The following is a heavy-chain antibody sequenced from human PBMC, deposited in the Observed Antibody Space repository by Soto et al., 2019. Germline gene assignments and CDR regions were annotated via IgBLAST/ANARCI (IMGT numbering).Heavy chain of an antibody. CDR2: ISGYNGHT. D-gene: IGHD3-16*01. J-gene: IGHJ6*02. V-gene: IGHV1-18*01. CDR1: GYTFTTYG. CDR3: AREGEMPYYYYGLDV. Sequence: QVQLVQSGAEVRKPGASVKVSCKASGYTFTTYGISWVRQAPGQGLEWMGWISGYNGHTKYAQKFQGRVTRTTDTSXGTVYMDLRSLRSDDTAVYYCAREGEMPYYYYGLDVWGQGTTVTVSS.